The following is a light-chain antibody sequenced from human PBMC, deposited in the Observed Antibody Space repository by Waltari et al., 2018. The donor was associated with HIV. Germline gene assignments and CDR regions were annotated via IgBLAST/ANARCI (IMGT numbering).Light chain of an antibody. Sequence: AIRMTQSPSSLTACPGARDTISSRASQDIGTYVAWYQHKPGKAPELLMFASSTLQSGRPSRFTGSGSGTDFTLTITCLQSEDFATYYCQQYYSYPQTFGQGTKLEIK. CDR3: QQYYSYPQT. J-gene: IGKJ2*01. V-gene: IGKV1-8*01. CDR1: QDIGTY. CDR2: ASS.